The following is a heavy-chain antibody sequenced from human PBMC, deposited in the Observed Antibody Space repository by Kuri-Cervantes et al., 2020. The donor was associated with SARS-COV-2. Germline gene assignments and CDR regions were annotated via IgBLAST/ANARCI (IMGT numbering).Heavy chain of an antibody. CDR3: AKVAQLTYCGGDCYFYYYYGMDV. CDR1: GFTFSSYG. CDR2: ISYDGSNK. J-gene: IGHJ6*02. D-gene: IGHD2-21*01. Sequence: GESLKISCAASGFTFSSYGMHWVRQAPGKGLEWVAVISYDGSNKYYADSVKGRFTISRDNSKNTLYLQMNSLRAEDTAVYYCAKVAQLTYCGGDCYFYYYYGMDVWGQGTTVTVSS. V-gene: IGHV3-30*18.